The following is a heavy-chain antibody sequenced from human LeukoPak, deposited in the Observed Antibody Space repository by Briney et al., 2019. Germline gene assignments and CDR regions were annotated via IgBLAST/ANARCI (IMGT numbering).Heavy chain of an antibody. J-gene: IGHJ4*02. CDR2: SNPNSGDT. CDR3: ARGAPRTVLVTDTSFDY. CDR1: GYTFRDYY. D-gene: IGHD1-26*01. V-gene: IGHV1-2*02. Sequence: ASVKVSCQTSGYTFRDYYIHWVRQAPGQGLEWMGWSNPNSGDTNYAQKFQDRITMTRDTSIGTAYMELNRLSPDDMAIYFCARGAPRTVLVTDTSFDYWGQGALVTVSS.